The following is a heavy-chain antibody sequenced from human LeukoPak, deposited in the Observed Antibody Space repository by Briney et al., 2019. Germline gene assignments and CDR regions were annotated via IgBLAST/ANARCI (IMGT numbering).Heavy chain of an antibody. CDR2: IKQDGSDK. D-gene: IGHD6-19*01. J-gene: IGHJ4*02. V-gene: IGHV3-7*01. CDR3: ARETPDSSGWD. Sequence: GGSLRLSCAASGSTFRNNWMSWVRQAPGKGLEWVANIKQDGSDKNYVDSVKGRFTISRDNAKNSLSLQMNSLRAEDTAVYYCARETPDSSGWDWGQGTLVTVSS. CDR1: GSTFRNNW.